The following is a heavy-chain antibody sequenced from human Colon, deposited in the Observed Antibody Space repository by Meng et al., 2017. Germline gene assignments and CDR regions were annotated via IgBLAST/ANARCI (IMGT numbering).Heavy chain of an antibody. CDR3: VRSSGWVKTGFDP. J-gene: IGHJ5*02. CDR2: IGHSGIT. V-gene: IGHV4-39*01. CDR1: GGSISTSGYY. D-gene: IGHD6-19*01. Sequence: QPQLQESGPGLVKPSEALSLTCSVSGGSISTSGYYWGWIHQPPGKGLEWIGSIGHSGITYYTPSLKSRVTVSIDTSRNQFSLWLTSVTAADTAVYYCVRSSGWVKTGFDPWGQGTLVTVSS.